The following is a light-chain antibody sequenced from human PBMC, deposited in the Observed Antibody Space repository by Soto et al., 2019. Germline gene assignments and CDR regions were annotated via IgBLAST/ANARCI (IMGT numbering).Light chain of an antibody. CDR1: SSDLAIYNY. Sequence: QSVLTQPASVSGSPGQSITISCTGTSSDLAIYNYVSWYQQQPGKAPKLMIYQVTNRPSGVSNRFSGSRSGNTASLTISGLQAEDEADYYCSSYTDSSNYVFVTETKLTVL. CDR3: SSYTDSSNYV. J-gene: IGLJ1*01. CDR2: QVT. V-gene: IGLV2-14*01.